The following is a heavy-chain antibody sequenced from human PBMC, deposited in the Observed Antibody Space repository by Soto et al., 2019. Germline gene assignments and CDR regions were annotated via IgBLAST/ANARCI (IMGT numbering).Heavy chain of an antibody. D-gene: IGHD2-21*02. Sequence: PSETLSLTCTVSGGSISSYYWSWIRQPAGKGLEWIGRIYTSGSTNYNPSLKSRVTMSVDTSKNQFSLKMSSVTAADTAVYYCARDDGIVVVTAIKETDPYYTYDMDVWAQGTTVTV. CDR1: GGSISSYY. J-gene: IGHJ6*02. CDR3: ARDDGIVVVTAIKETDPYYTYDMDV. V-gene: IGHV4-4*07. CDR2: IYTSGST.